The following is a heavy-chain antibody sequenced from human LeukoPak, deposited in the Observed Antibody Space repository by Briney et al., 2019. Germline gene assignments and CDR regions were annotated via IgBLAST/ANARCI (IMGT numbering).Heavy chain of an antibody. V-gene: IGHV3-48*03. J-gene: IGHJ3*02. CDR2: ISSSGSTI. CDR1: GFTFSSYE. CDR3: AKDLSMIFDAFNI. D-gene: IGHD3/OR15-3a*01. Sequence: PGGSLRLSCAASGFTFSSYEMNWVRQAPGKGLEWVSYISSSGSTIYYADSVKGRFTISRDNNKNSLYLQMNNLGTEDTALYYCAKDLSMIFDAFNIWGQGTLVTVSS.